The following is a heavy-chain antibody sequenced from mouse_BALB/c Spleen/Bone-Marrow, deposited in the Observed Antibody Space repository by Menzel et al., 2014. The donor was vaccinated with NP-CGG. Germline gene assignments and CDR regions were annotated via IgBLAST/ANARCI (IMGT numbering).Heavy chain of an antibody. CDR3: ATGYCFDY. J-gene: IGHJ2*01. D-gene: IGHD4-1*01. CDR2: INPSTGYT. Sequence: LVESGAELAKPGASVKMSCKASGYTFTSYWMHWVKQRPGQGLEWIGYINPSTGYTEYNQKFKDKATLTADKSSSAAYMQLSSLTAEDSAVYYCATGYCFDYWGQGTPLTVSS. CDR1: GYTFTSYW. V-gene: IGHV1-7*01.